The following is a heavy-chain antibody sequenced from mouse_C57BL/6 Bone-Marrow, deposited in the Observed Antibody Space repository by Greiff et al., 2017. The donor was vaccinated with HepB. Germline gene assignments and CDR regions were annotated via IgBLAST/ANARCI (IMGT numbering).Heavy chain of an antibody. CDR3: ASNSY. CDR2: ISYDGSN. D-gene: IGHD4-1*02. Sequence: EVQLVESGPGLVKPSQSLSLTCSVTGYSITSGYYWNWIRQFPGNKLEWMGYISYDGSNNYNPSLKNRISITRDTSKNQFFLKLNSVTTEDTATYYCASNSYWGQGTTLTVSS. CDR1: GYSITSGYY. V-gene: IGHV3-6*01. J-gene: IGHJ2*01.